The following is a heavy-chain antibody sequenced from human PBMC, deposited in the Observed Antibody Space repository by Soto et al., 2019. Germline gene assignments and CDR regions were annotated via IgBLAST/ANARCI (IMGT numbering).Heavy chain of an antibody. CDR2: IIPILGIA. CDR3: ASLMGSGYYYGMDV. Sequence: QVQLVQSGAEVKKPGSSVNVSCKASGGTFSSYTISWVRQAPGQGLEWMGRIIPILGIANYAQKFQGRVTMTADKSTSTAYMELSTLRSEDTAVYYCASLMGSGYYYGMDVWGQGTTVTVSS. V-gene: IGHV1-69*02. CDR1: GGTFSSYT. J-gene: IGHJ6*02. D-gene: IGHD3-10*01.